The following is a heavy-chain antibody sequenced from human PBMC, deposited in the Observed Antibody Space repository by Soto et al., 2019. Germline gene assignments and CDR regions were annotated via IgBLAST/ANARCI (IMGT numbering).Heavy chain of an antibody. CDR2: INHSGST. J-gene: IGHJ4*02. D-gene: IGHD6-13*01. V-gene: IGHV4-34*01. Sequence: SETLSLTCAVYGGSFSGYYWSWIRQPPGKGLEWIGEINHSGSTNYNPSLKSRVTISVDTSKNQFSLKLSSVTAADTAVYYCARGLGSSQAQGGYWGQGNPVTVSS. CDR1: GGSFSGYY. CDR3: ARGLGSSQAQGGY.